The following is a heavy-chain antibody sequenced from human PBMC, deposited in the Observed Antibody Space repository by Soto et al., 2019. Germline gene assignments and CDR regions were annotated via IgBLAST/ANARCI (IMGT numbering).Heavy chain of an antibody. V-gene: IGHV3-30*18. J-gene: IGHJ6*02. Sequence: LRLSCAASGXTFSSYGMHWVRQAPGKGLEWVAVISYDGSNKYYADSVKGRFTISRDNSKNTLYLQMNSLRAEDTAVYYCAKGYGGSKPGLLDVWGQGTTVTVSS. D-gene: IGHD3-10*01. CDR2: ISYDGSNK. CDR1: GXTFSSYG. CDR3: AKGYGGSKPGLLDV.